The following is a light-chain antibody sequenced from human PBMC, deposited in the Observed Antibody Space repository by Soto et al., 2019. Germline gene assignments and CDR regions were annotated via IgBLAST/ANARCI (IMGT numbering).Light chain of an antibody. V-gene: IGKV3-11*01. Sequence: NVLPLPTGTLSFHPEACTTLSCRAIQTVSGSYLAWYQQKPGQAPRLLIYDTTNRATGIPASFSGSGSGTDFTLTINNAEPEDVAVYYCQQRSIWPPLTFGQGTLPEVK. CDR1: QTVSGSY. CDR3: QQRSIWPPLT. CDR2: DTT. J-gene: IGKJ5*01.